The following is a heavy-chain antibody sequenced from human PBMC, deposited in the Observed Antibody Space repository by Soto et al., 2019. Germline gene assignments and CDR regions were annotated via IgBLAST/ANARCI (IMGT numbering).Heavy chain of an antibody. CDR2: INHSGST. J-gene: IGHJ6*02. V-gene: IGHV4-34*01. D-gene: IGHD3-16*01. CDR3: ARSMGGRAYYYYYYGMGV. CDR1: GGSFSGYY. Sequence: PSETLSLTCAVYGGSFSGYYWSWIRQPPGKGLEWIGEINHSGSTNYNPSLKSRVTISVDTSKNQFSLKLSSVTAADTAVYYCARSMGGRAYYYYYYGMGVWGQGTTVTVSS.